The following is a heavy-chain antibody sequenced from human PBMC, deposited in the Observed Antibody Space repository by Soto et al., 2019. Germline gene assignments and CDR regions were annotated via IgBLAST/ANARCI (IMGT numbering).Heavy chain of an antibody. J-gene: IGHJ6*03. Sequence: GGSLRLSCAASGFTFSSYAMSWVRQAPGKGLEWVSAISGSGGSTYYADSVKGRFTISRDNSKNTLYLQMNSLRAEDTAVYYCAKGGFLEWLWDPEPKDYYYYYMDVWGKGTTVTVSS. CDR3: AKGGFLEWLWDPEPKDYYYYYMDV. D-gene: IGHD3-3*01. CDR2: ISGSGGST. V-gene: IGHV3-23*01. CDR1: GFTFSSYA.